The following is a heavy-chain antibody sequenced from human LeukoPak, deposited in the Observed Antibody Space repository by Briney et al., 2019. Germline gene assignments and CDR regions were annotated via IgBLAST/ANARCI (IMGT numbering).Heavy chain of an antibody. CDR2: ISAYNGNT. Sequence: ASVKVSCKASGYTFTSYGISWVRQAPGQGLEWMGWISAYNGNTNYAQKLQGRVTMTTDTSTSTAYMELRSLRSDDTAVYYCARYPIRFGELLPYYYYGMDVWGQGTTVTVSS. V-gene: IGHV1-18*01. D-gene: IGHD3-10*01. CDR1: GYTFTSYG. CDR3: ARYPIRFGELLPYYYYGMDV. J-gene: IGHJ6*02.